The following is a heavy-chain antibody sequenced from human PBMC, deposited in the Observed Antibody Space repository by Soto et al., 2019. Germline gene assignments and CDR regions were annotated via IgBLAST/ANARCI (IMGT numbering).Heavy chain of an antibody. CDR3: ARDESRSYSLDY. CDR2: ISSSGTTV. Sequence: EVQLVESGGGLVQPGGSLRLSCAASGFTFSSYEMNWVRQAPGKGLEWVSYISSSGTTVHYADSVKGRFTISRDNAKNSFYLQMNSLRAEDPAIYYCARDESRSYSLDYWGQGTLVTVSS. D-gene: IGHD1-26*01. J-gene: IGHJ4*02. V-gene: IGHV3-48*03. CDR1: GFTFSSYE.